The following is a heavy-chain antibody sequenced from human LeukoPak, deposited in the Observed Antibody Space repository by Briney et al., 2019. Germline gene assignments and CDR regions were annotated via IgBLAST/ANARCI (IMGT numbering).Heavy chain of an antibody. V-gene: IGHV4-31*03. Sequence: SETLSLTCTVSGGSISSGGYYWSWLRQHPGKGLEWIGYIYYSGSTYYNPSLKSRVTISVDTSKNQFSLKLSSVTAADTAVYYCARGQTGYCSSTSCSDGYGYWGQGTLVTVSS. CDR3: ARGQTGYCSSTSCSDGYGY. CDR2: IYYSGST. J-gene: IGHJ4*02. D-gene: IGHD2-2*01. CDR1: GGSISSGGYY.